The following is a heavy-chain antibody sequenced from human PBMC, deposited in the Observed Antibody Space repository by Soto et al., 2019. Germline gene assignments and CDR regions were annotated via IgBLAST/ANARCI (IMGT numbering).Heavy chain of an antibody. Sequence: ASVKLSCKASGYTFSSYYLQWVRQAPRQGLEWMGWISTYNGDTNYARTFQGRVTMTTDTSTSTVHMEVRSLRSDDTAVYYCAREGVAPYYYYGMDVWGQGTPVTSP. CDR1: GYTFSSYY. D-gene: IGHD5-12*01. J-gene: IGHJ6*02. V-gene: IGHV1-18*04. CDR2: ISTYNGDT. CDR3: AREGVAPYYYYGMDV.